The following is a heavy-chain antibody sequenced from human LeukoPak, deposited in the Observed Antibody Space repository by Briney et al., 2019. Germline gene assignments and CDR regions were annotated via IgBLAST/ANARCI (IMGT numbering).Heavy chain of an antibody. D-gene: IGHD1-26*01. Sequence: SETLSLTCSVSDGSINSYYWNWIRRPPGKGLEWIGYIYYNGNTNYSPSLKSRVTMSVDTSKNLFSLKVSSVTAADTAVYYCARVRSNYYGMDVWGQGTTVTVSS. CDR2: IYYNGNT. CDR1: DGSINSYY. J-gene: IGHJ6*02. CDR3: ARVRSNYYGMDV. V-gene: IGHV4-59*01.